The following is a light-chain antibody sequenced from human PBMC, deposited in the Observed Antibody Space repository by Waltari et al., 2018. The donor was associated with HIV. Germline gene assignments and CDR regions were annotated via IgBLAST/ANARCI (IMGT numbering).Light chain of an antibody. J-gene: IGLJ2*01. CDR3: CAYAGSTTYVI. Sequence: QSALTQPASVSGSPGQSITISCTGTSSDVGGYNLVSWYQQHPGKAPKLMIYEVSKRPSGVSYRFSGSKSGNKASLTISGRQAEDEADYYCCAYAGSTTYVIFGGGTKLTVL. CDR1: SSDVGGYNL. CDR2: EVS. V-gene: IGLV2-23*02.